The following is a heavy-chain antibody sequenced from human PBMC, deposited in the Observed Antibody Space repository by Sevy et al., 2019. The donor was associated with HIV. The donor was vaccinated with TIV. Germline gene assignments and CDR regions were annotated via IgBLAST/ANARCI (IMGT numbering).Heavy chain of an antibody. D-gene: IGHD6-25*01. V-gene: IGHV5-51*01. CDR2: IYPGDSDT. J-gene: IGHJ3*02. CDR3: ARQRRSSGVVDAFDI. Sequence: GQSLKISCKGSGYSFTSYWIGWVRQMPGKGLEWMGIIYPGDSDTRYSPSFQGQVTISADKSISTAYLQWSSLKASDTAMYYCARQRRSSGVVDAFDIWGQGTMVTVSS. CDR1: GYSFTSYW.